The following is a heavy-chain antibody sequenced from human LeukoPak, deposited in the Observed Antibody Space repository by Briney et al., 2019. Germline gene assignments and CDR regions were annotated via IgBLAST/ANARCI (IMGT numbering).Heavy chain of an antibody. CDR2: IADSGST. Sequence: SETLSLTCTVSGGSIITRSYFWGWIRQAPGKGLEWIGSIADSGSTYYNPSLKSRVTISVDTSKNQFSLKLSSVTAADTAVYYCARGDSSSWPRPFDYWGQGTLVTVSS. CDR1: GGSIITRSYF. V-gene: IGHV4-39*07. CDR3: ARGDSSSWPRPFDY. J-gene: IGHJ4*02. D-gene: IGHD6-13*01.